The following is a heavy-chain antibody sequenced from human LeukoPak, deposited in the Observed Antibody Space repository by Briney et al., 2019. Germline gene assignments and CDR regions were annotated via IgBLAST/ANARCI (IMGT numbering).Heavy chain of an antibody. Sequence: SETLSLTCTVSGVSISSYYWSWIRQPPGKGLEWIGYMYYSGNSNYNASLKSRVTISADTSKNQVSLKLTSVTAADTAVYYCARVPPGHASGSDFPDYWGRGTLAIVSS. J-gene: IGHJ4*02. D-gene: IGHD3-10*01. CDR3: ARVPPGHASGSDFPDY. V-gene: IGHV4-59*01. CDR1: GVSISSYY. CDR2: MYYSGNS.